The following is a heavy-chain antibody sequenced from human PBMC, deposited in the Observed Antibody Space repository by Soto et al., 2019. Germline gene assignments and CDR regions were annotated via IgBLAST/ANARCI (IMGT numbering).Heavy chain of an antibody. CDR2: MTGDGRTT. Sequence: GGSLRLSCAASGFTFGDYWMHWVRQPPGKGPEWVSRMTGDGRTTRYADSVKGRFTASRDNAKSTLYLQMNSLRAEDTAVYYCATAEVDYWGPGXLVTVSS. J-gene: IGHJ4*02. CDR1: GFTFGDYW. V-gene: IGHV3-74*01. CDR3: ATAEVDY.